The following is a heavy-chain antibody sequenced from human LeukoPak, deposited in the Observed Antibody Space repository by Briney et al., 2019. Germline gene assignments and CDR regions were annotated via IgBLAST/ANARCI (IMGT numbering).Heavy chain of an antibody. Sequence: PGGSLRLSCAASGFTFSRYWMSWVRQAPGKGLEWVANMKEDGSDKYYVDSVKGRFTISRDNSKNSLYLQMNSLRAEDTAVYYCARAGSNIVVVPNWFDPWGQGTLVTVSS. CDR1: GFTFSRYW. V-gene: IGHV3-7*01. CDR3: ARAGSNIVVVPNWFDP. CDR2: MKEDGSDK. J-gene: IGHJ5*02. D-gene: IGHD2-2*01.